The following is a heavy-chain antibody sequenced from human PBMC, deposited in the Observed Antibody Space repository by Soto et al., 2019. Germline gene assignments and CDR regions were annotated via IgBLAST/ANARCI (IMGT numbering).Heavy chain of an antibody. J-gene: IGHJ6*02. CDR3: ARGHYTDCPNPVCSFFYNHEMDV. D-gene: IGHD2-8*01. V-gene: IGHV1-2*04. Sequence: ASVKVSCKASGYSFTDYHIHWVRQAPGQGLEWLGRINPKSGGTSTAQKFQGWVTMTRDRSISTVYMELTRLRSDDTAVYFCARGHYTDCPNPVCSFFYNHEMDVWGQGTTVTVSS. CDR1: GYSFTDYH. CDR2: INPKSGGT.